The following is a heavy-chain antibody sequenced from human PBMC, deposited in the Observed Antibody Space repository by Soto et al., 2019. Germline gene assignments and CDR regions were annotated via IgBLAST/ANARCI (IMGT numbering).Heavy chain of an antibody. CDR3: AREFMGYYGSGSYNYYYGMDV. D-gene: IGHD3-10*01. V-gene: IGHV4-31*11. CDR2: IYYSGST. CDR1: GGSSSSGGYY. J-gene: IGHJ6*02. Sequence: TLSPTCAVSGGSSSSGGYYWIWLLHHPGKGLEWIGYIYYSGSTYYNPSHKSRVTISVDTSKNQFSLKLSSVTAADTAVYYCAREFMGYYGSGSYNYYYGMDVWGQGTKVTVS.